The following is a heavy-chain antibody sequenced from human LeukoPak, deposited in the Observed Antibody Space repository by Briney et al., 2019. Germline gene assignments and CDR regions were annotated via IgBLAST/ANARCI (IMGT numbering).Heavy chain of an antibody. Sequence: SGPTLVNPTQTLTLTCTFSGFSLSTSGMRVSWTRQPPGKALEWLARIDWDDDKFYSTSLKTRLTISKDTSKNQVVLTMTNMDPVDTATYYCARGYYDSSGYGLDYWGQGTLVTVSS. CDR3: ARGYYDSSGYGLDY. CDR1: GFSLSTSGMR. J-gene: IGHJ4*02. CDR2: IDWDDDK. D-gene: IGHD3-22*01. V-gene: IGHV2-70*04.